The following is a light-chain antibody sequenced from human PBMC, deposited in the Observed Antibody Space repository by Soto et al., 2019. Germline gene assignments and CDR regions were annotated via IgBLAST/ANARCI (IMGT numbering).Light chain of an antibody. CDR2: GAS. J-gene: IGKJ1*01. CDR3: QQYGSASWR. Sequence: EIVLTQSPGTLSLSPGERATLSCRASQSVSSSYLAWYQQKPGQAPRLLIYGASSRATGIPDRFSGSGSGTDYTLTISRREPEDFSVYYCQQYGSASWRFGQGTKGEIK. V-gene: IGKV3-20*01. CDR1: QSVSSSY.